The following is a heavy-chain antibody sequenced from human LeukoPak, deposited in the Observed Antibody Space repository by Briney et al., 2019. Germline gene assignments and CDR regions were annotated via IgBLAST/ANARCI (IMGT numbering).Heavy chain of an antibody. Sequence: SETLSLTWAVYGXSFSGYYGSWIRQPPGKGLEWIGEINHSGSTNYNPSLKSRVTISVDTSKNQFSLKLSSVTAADTAVYYCARGLGSGYYYYDMGSRKVYFDYWGQGTLVTVSS. CDR2: INHSGST. V-gene: IGHV4-34*01. CDR1: GXSFSGYY. J-gene: IGHJ4*02. D-gene: IGHD3-22*01. CDR3: ARGLGSGYYYYDMGSRKVYFDY.